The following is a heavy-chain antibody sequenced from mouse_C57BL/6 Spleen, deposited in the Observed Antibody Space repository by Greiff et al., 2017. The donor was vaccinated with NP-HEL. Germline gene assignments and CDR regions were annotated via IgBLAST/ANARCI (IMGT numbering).Heavy chain of an antibody. CDR2: ISSGSSTI. D-gene: IGHD2-1*01. CDR1: GFTFSDYG. V-gene: IGHV5-17*01. CDR3: ASNYESWFAY. J-gene: IGHJ3*01. Sequence: EVKLMESGGGLVKPGGSLKLSCAASGFTFSDYGMHWVRQAPEKGLEWVAYISSGSSTIYYADTVKGRFTISRDNAKNTLFLQMTSLRSEDTAMYYRASNYESWFAYWGQGTLVTVSA.